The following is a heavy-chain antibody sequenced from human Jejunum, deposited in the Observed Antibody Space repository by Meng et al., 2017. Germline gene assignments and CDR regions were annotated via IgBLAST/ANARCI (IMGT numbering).Heavy chain of an antibody. Sequence: GESLKISCVTSGFTFSNYWMSWVRQAPAKGLEWVANIKKDGSETNYVDSVKGRFTISRDNSKNSLYLQMNSLRAEDTALYYCAKLVGSTSSDAYWGQGARVTSCS. CDR3: AKLVGSTSSDAY. D-gene: IGHD1-26*01. J-gene: IGHJ4*02. CDR2: IKKDGSET. V-gene: IGHV3-7*01. CDR1: GFTFSNYW.